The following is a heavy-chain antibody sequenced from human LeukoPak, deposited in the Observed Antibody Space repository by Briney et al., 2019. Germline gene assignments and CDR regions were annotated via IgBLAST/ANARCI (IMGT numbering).Heavy chain of an antibody. CDR3: ARDDSSGLNSRAGAFDI. J-gene: IGHJ3*02. CDR1: GYTFTSYY. D-gene: IGHD3-22*01. CDR2: INPSGGST. V-gene: IGHV1-46*03. Sequence: ASVKVSCKASGYTFTSYYMHWVRQAPGQGLEWMGIINPSGGSTSYAQKFQGRVTMTRDTSTCTVYMELSSLRSEDTAVYYCARDDSSGLNSRAGAFDIWGQGTMVTVSS.